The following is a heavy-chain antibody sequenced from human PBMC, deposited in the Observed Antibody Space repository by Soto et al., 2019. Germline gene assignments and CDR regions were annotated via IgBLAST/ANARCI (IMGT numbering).Heavy chain of an antibody. V-gene: IGHV1-18*01. CDR1: GYTFTSHG. D-gene: IGHD3-3*01. CDR3: ARNFGVVIRRNWFDP. J-gene: IGHJ5*02. CDR2: ISAYDGNT. Sequence: ASVKVSCKASGYTFTSHGISWVRQAPGQGLEWMGWISAYDGNTNYAQKLQGRVTMTTDTSTSTAYMELRSLRSDDTAVYYCARNFGVVIRRNWFDPWGQGTLVTVSS.